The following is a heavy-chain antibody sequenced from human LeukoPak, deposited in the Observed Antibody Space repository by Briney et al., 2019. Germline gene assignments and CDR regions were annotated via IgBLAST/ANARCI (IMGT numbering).Heavy chain of an antibody. CDR2: ISSSSSYI. CDR1: GFTFDDYG. J-gene: IGHJ6*03. V-gene: IGHV3-21*04. D-gene: IGHD1-7*01. CDR3: AKRRGLELLYYYYMDV. Sequence: PGGSLRLSCAASGFTFDDYGMDWVRQAPGKGLEWVSSISSSSSYIYYADSVKGRFTISRDNSKNTLYLQMNSLRAEDTAVYYCAKRRGLELLYYYYMDVWGKGTTVTVSS.